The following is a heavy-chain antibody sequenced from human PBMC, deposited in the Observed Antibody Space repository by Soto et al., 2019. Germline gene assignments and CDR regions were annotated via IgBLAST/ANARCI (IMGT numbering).Heavy chain of an antibody. J-gene: IGHJ6*02. CDR2: VYHSGNT. V-gene: IGHV4-4*02. CDR1: GDSISSDKW. CDR3: ASSNIAAAGFYYYGLDV. Sequence: TSETLSLTCAVSGDSISSDKWWSWVRQPPGKGLEWIGEVYHSGNTNYNPSLKSRVIISVDKSKNQFSLKLSSVTAADTAVYYCASSNIAAAGFYYYGLDVWGRGTTVTVSS. D-gene: IGHD6-13*01.